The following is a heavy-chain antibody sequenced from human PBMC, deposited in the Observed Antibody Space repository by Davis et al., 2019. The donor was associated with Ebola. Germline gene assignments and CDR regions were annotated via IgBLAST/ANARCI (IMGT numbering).Heavy chain of an antibody. Sequence: GESLKISCAASGFTFSSYAMHWVRQAPGKGLEWVAVISYDGSNKYYADSVKGRFTISRDNSRNMLFLQMNSLRAEDTAVYYCTTDPGDMSVPWGQGTLVTVSS. CDR3: TTDPGDMSVP. V-gene: IGHV3-30-3*01. CDR1: GFTFSSYA. D-gene: IGHD7-27*01. CDR2: ISYDGSNK. J-gene: IGHJ5*02.